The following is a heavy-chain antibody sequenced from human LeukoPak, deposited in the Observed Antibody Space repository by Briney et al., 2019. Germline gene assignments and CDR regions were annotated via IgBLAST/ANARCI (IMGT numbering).Heavy chain of an antibody. D-gene: IGHD3-22*01. V-gene: IGHV3-30*01. CDR3: ARGLVDSSGYYFYPPSYYFDY. Sequence: GGSLRLSCAASGFTFSSYAMHWVRQAPGKGLEWVAVISYDGSNKYYADSVKGRFTISRDNSKNTLYLQMNSLRAEDTAVYYCARGLVDSSGYYFYPPSYYFDYWGQGTLVTVSS. CDR2: ISYDGSNK. CDR1: GFTFSSYA. J-gene: IGHJ4*02.